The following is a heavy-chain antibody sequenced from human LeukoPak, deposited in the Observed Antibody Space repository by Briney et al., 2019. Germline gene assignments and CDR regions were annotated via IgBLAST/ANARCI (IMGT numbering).Heavy chain of an antibody. D-gene: IGHD5-24*01. CDR3: ARPRDAHINNGFAP. Sequence: SETLSLTCTVSGGSINSYYWSWIRQPPGKGLEWIGYIYYSGSTEYNPSLKSRVTISVDTSKNQFSLKMSSVTAADTAVYYCARPRDAHINNGFAPWGQETRVTVPS. V-gene: IGHV4-59*01. J-gene: IGHJ5*02. CDR2: IYYSGST. CDR1: GGSINSYY.